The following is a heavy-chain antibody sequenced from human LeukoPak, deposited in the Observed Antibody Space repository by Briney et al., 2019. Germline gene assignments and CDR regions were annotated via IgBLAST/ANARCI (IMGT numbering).Heavy chain of an antibody. CDR1: GGSFSGYY. Sequence: SETLSLTCAVYGGSFSGYYWSWIRQHPGKGLEWIGEINHSGSTNYNPSLKSRVTISVDTSKNQFSLKLSSVTAADTAVYYCARVSVFGVVIAGFDYWGQGTLVTVSS. D-gene: IGHD3-3*01. CDR2: INHSGST. V-gene: IGHV4-34*01. CDR3: ARVSVFGVVIAGFDY. J-gene: IGHJ4*02.